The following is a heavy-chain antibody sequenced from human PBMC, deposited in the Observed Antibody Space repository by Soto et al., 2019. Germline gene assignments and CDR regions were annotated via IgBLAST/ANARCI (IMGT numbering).Heavy chain of an antibody. CDR1: GYAFKNFG. CDR2: IFAYNGQR. Sequence: QVRLVQSGAEVKKPGASVRVSCKTSGYAFKNFGISWVQQAPGQGLEWLGWIFAYNGQRNYPQRFQDRVNLTTDTSTGTAYMELRSLRYDDTAVYYSARVSATTSSGGDAIRGREDDWGQATEVTVSS. V-gene: IGHV1-18*01. D-gene: IGHD2-21*01. J-gene: IGHJ4*02. CDR3: ARVSATTSSGGDAIRGREDD.